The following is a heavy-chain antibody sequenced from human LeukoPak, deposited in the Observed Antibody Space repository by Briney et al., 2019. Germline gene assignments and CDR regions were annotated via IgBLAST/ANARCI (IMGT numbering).Heavy chain of an antibody. CDR1: GGSFSGYY. CDR2: INHSGST. J-gene: IGHJ4*02. V-gene: IGHV4-34*01. CDR3: ARVGLGTGYVSRWTCDY. D-gene: IGHD3/OR15-3a*01. Sequence: SETLSLTCAVYGGSFSGYYWSWIRQPPGKGLEWIGEINHSGSTNYNPSLKSRVTISVDTSKNQFSLKLSSVTAADTAVYYCARVGLGTGYVSRWTCDYWGQGTLVTVSS.